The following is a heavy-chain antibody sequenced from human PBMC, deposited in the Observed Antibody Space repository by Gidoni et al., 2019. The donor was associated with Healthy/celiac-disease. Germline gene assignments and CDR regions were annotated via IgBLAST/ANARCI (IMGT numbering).Heavy chain of an antibody. J-gene: IGHJ3*02. Sequence: QLQLQESGSGLVKPSQTLSLTCAVSGGSISSGGYSWSWIRQPPGNGLEWIGYIYHSGSTYYNPSLKSRVTISLDRSKNQFSLKLSSVTAADTAVYYCARVYYDSSGYYPRVGAFDIWGQGTMVTVSS. V-gene: IGHV4-30-2*01. D-gene: IGHD3-22*01. CDR2: IYHSGST. CDR1: GGSISSGGYS. CDR3: ARVYYDSSGYYPRVGAFDI.